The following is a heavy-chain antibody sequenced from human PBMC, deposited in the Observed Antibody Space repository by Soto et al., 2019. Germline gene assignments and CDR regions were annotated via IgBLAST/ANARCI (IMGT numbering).Heavy chain of an antibody. CDR2: IIPIFGTA. CDR1: GGTFSSYA. Sequence: QVQLVQSGAEVKKPGSSVKVSCKASGGTFSSYAISWVRQAPGQGLEWMGGIIPIFGTANYAQKFQGRVTIIADESTSTAYMELSSLRSEDTAVFYCASNNNVLTGSYCSGMDVWGQGTTVTVSS. V-gene: IGHV1-69*12. J-gene: IGHJ6*02. D-gene: IGHD3-9*01. CDR3: ASNNNVLTGSYCSGMDV.